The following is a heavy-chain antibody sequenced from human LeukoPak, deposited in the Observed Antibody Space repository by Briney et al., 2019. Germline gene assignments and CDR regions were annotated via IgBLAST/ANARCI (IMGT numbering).Heavy chain of an antibody. CDR3: AKAGRRSYYFDY. CDR1: GFTFSSYG. V-gene: IGHV3-23*01. J-gene: IGHJ4*02. CDR2: ISGSGGST. D-gene: IGHD3-10*01. Sequence: GGSLRLSCAASGFTFSSYGMSWVRQAPGKGLEWVSAISGSGGSTYYADSVKGRFTISRDNSKNTLYLQMNSLRAEDTAVYCCAKAGRRSYYFDYWGQGTLVTVPS.